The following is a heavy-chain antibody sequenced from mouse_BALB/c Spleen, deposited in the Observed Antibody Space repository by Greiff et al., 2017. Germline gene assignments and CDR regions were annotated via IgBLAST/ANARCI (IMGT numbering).Heavy chain of an antibody. J-gene: IGHJ2*01. Sequence: VKLVESAAELARPGASVKMSCKASGYTFTSYTMHWVKQRPGQGLEWIGYINPSSGYTEYNQKFKDKTTLTADKSSSTAYMQLSSLTSEDSAVYYCARGGPFDYWGQGTTLTVSS. CDR3: ARGGPFDY. CDR1: GYTFTSYT. CDR2: INPSSGYT. V-gene: IGHV1-4*02.